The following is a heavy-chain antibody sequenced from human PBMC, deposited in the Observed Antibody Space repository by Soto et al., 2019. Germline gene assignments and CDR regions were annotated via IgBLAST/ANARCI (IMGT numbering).Heavy chain of an antibody. Sequence: QVQLVESGGGLVKPGGSLRLSCTASGFSLTDYYMNWIRQAPGKGLEWVSYISNSGTIIYYADSVKGRFTISRDNAKESLYLQMNSLRAEDTAVYYCARGNHYFGYWGQGTLVTVSS. V-gene: IGHV3-11*01. CDR2: ISNSGTII. J-gene: IGHJ4*02. CDR3: ARGNHYFGY. CDR1: GFSLTDYY.